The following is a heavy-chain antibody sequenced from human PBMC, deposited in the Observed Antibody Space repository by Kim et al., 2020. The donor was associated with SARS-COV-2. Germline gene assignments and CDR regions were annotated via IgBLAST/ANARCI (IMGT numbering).Heavy chain of an antibody. Sequence: SRCTTTRDNSKTRMDLQMNSLRAEDTAVYYCAKDFFYSNFLFDYWGQGTLVTVSS. D-gene: IGHD4-4*01. CDR3: AKDFFYSNFLFDY. V-gene: IGHV3-23*01. J-gene: IGHJ4*02.